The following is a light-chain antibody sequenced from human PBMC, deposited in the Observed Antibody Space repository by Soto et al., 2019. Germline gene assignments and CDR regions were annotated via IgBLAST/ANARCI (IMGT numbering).Light chain of an antibody. J-gene: IGKJ2*01. CDR1: QGISSY. CDR3: QQYYSYLYT. V-gene: IGKV1-8*01. CDR2: AAS. Sequence: AIRMTQSPSSLSASTGDRVTITCRASQGISSYLAWYQQKPGKAPKLLIYAASTLQSGVPSRFSGSGSGTDFTLTICCLQSEDFATYYFQQYYSYLYTFGQGTKLEIK.